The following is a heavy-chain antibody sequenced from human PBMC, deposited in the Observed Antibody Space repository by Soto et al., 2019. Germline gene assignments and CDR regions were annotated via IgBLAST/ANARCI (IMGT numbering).Heavy chain of an antibody. CDR1: GGSISSYY. CDR2: IYYSGST. Sequence: SETLSLTCTVSGGSISSYYWSWIRQPPGKGLEWIGYIYYSGSTNYNPSLKSRVTISVDTSKNQFSLKLSSVTAADTAVYYCARASARYSYGYVLPNYWGQGTLVTVSS. V-gene: IGHV4-59*01. D-gene: IGHD5-18*01. CDR3: ARASARYSYGYVLPNY. J-gene: IGHJ4*02.